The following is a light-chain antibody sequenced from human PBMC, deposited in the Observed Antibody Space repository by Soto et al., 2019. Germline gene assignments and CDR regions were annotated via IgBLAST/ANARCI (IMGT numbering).Light chain of an antibody. CDR1: SSDVGGYNY. J-gene: IGLJ2*01. CDR3: SSYTNSGSLV. Sequence: QSALTQPASVSGSPGQSITISCTGTSSDVGGYNYVSWYQQHPGKAPKLMIYDVSNRPSGVSNRFSGSKSGNTASLTISGLQAEDEVDYYCSSYTNSGSLVFGGGTQLTVL. V-gene: IGLV2-14*01. CDR2: DVS.